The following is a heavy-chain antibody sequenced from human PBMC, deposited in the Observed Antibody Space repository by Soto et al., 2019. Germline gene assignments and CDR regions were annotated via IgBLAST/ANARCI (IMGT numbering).Heavy chain of an antibody. V-gene: IGHV1-69*02. Sequence: ASVKVSCKASGGTFSSYTISWVRQAPGQGLEWMGRIIPILGIANYAQKFQGRVTITADKSTSTAYMELSSLRSEDTAVYYCAALSRDSSIPFDYWGQGTLVTVS. CDR3: AALSRDSSIPFDY. CDR1: GGTFSSYT. J-gene: IGHJ4*02. D-gene: IGHD3-22*01. CDR2: IIPILGIA.